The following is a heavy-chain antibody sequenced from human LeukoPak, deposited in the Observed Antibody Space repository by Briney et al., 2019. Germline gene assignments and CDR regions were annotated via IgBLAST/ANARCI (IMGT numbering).Heavy chain of an antibody. D-gene: IGHD1-26*01. Sequence: ASXXVSCKASGGTFSTYAVNWVRQAPGQRLEWMGGIIPLFGKANYAQKFQGRVTITTDESTSTAYMELSSLRSEDTAIYYCARVFARGGEISGSYYYYWGQGTLVTVSS. J-gene: IGHJ4*02. V-gene: IGHV1-69*05. CDR1: GGTFSTYA. CDR3: ARVFARGGEISGSYYYY. CDR2: IIPLFGKA.